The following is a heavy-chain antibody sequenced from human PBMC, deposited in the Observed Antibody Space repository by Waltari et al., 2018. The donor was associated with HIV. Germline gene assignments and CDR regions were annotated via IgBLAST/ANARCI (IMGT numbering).Heavy chain of an antibody. D-gene: IGHD2-21*02. Sequence: EVQLVESGGGLIQPGGSLRRPCAASGFSVSSNYMRWVGQATGKGLEWVSVIYSGGSTYYADSVKGRFTISRDNSKNTLYLQMNSLRAEDTAVYYCARGFGCGGDCYYFDYWGQGTLVTVSS. J-gene: IGHJ4*02. V-gene: IGHV3-53*01. CDR2: IYSGGST. CDR1: GFSVSSNY. CDR3: ARGFGCGGDCYYFDY.